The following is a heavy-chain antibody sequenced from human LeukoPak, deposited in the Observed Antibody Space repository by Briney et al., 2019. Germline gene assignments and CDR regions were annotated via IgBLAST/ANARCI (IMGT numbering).Heavy chain of an antibody. CDR3: AHQLYYGSGGGMDV. V-gene: IGHV1-18*01. D-gene: IGHD3-10*01. Sequence: ASVKVSCKASGYTFTSYGISRVRQAPGQGLEWMGWINAYNGNTNYAQKCQGRVTMTTDTSTSTAYMELRSLRSDDTAVYYCAHQLYYGSGGGMDVWGQGTTVTVSS. CDR1: GYTFTSYG. J-gene: IGHJ6*02. CDR2: INAYNGNT.